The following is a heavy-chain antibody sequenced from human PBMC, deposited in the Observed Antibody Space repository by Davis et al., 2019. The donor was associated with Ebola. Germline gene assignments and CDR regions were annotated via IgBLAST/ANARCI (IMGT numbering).Heavy chain of an antibody. J-gene: IGHJ4*02. CDR3: ARDPKYSSRFDY. D-gene: IGHD6-6*01. V-gene: IGHV4-34*01. Sequence: PSETLSLTCAVSGVSFSGYHWSWIRQPPGKGLEWIGEINHSGSTNYRPSLESRVIISADMSKNQFSLKLRSVTAADTAVYYCARDPKYSSRFDYWGQGTLVTVSS. CDR1: GVSFSGYH. CDR2: INHSGST.